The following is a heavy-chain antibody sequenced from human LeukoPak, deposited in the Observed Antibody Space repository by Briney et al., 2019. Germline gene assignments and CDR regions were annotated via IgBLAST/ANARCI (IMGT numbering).Heavy chain of an antibody. CDR2: VASSGTS. D-gene: IGHD2-21*02. CDR1: GDSLNTYY. V-gene: IGHV4-59*01. CDR3: ARVVRGVVTSNWFDH. J-gene: IGHJ5*02. Sequence: SETLSLTCTVSGDSLNTYYWTWIRQTPGKELEWIGFVASSGTSNYNPSLKSRISISIDTSKNQFSLALTSVTPADTAVYYCARVVRGVVTSNWFDHWGQGTLVSVSS.